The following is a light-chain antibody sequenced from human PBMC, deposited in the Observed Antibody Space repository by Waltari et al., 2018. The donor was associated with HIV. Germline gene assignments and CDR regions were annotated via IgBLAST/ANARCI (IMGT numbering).Light chain of an antibody. J-gene: IGLJ2*01. CDR3: QVWDRGYKEAV. CDR2: DDV. V-gene: IGLV3-21*02. CDR1: HLGRNI. Sequence: SYVLTQAPSVSVAPGQTATIPCGHLGRNIVQWYRQKPGRAPLLVVLDDVDRSSAIPARFSGARSGGRATLTISGVEAGDEADYYCQVWDRGYKEAVFGGGT.